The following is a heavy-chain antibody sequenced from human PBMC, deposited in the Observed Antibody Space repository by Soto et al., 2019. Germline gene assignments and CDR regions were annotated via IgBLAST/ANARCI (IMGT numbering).Heavy chain of an antibody. CDR3: ARAAGLELRLPNNYYYGMDV. CDR1: GGSFSGYY. J-gene: IGHJ6*02. CDR2: INHSGST. Sequence: SETLSLTCAVYGGSFSGYYWSWIRQPPGKGPEWIGEINHSGSTNYNPSLKSRVTISVDTSKNQFSLKLSSVTAADTAVYYCARAAGLELRLPNNYYYGMDVWGQGTTVTVSS. V-gene: IGHV4-34*01. D-gene: IGHD1-7*01.